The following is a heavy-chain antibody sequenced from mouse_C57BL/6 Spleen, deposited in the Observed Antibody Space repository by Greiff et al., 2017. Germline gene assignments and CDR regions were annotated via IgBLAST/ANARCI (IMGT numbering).Heavy chain of an antibody. CDR1: GYTFTGYW. CDR2: ILPGSGST. J-gene: IGHJ1*03. D-gene: IGHD1-1*01. CDR3: AGEITTVVDDWYFDV. Sequence: VQLQQSGAELMKPGASVTLSCKATGYTFTGYWIEWVKQRPGHGLEWIGEILPGSGSTNYNEKFKGKATFTANPSTNTDYMKRSSLTTEDSPIYYGAGEITTVVDDWYFDVWGKGTTVTVSS. V-gene: IGHV1-9*01.